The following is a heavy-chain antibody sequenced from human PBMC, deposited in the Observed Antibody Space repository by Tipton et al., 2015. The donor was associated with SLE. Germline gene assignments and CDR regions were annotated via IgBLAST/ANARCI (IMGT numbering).Heavy chain of an antibody. J-gene: IGHJ4*02. V-gene: IGHV3-21*01. Sequence: SLRLSCAASGFTFSGYSMHWVRQAPGKGLEWVSSISGRRTDIYYADSVKGRFTISRDDSKNTLYLQMNSLRAEDTAVYYCARDKNWYPDYWGQGTLVTVSS. CDR1: GFTFSGYS. D-gene: IGHD6-13*01. CDR2: ISGRRTDI. CDR3: ARDKNWYPDY.